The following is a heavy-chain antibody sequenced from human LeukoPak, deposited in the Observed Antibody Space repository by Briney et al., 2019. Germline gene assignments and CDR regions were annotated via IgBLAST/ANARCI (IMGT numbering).Heavy chain of an antibody. J-gene: IGHJ4*02. CDR3: ARDRSPVEVAATDY. D-gene: IGHD2-15*01. V-gene: IGHV3-48*03. Sequence: GGSLRLSCAASGFTFSNYEMNWVRQAPGKGLEWVSYISTSGSTIYYADSVKGRFTISRDNAKNSLYLQMNSLRAEDTALYYCARDRSPVEVAATDYWGQGTLVTVSS. CDR2: ISTSGSTI. CDR1: GFTFSNYE.